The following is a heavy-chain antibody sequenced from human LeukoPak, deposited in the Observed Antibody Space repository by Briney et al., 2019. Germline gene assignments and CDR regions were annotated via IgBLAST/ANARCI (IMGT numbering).Heavy chain of an antibody. CDR3: AKDLLLWFGAAFDY. Sequence: GGSLRLSCAASGFTFSSYAMSWVRQAPGKGLEWVSAISGSGGSTYYAGSVKGRFTISRDNSKNTLYLQMNSLRAEDTAVYYCAKDLLLWFGAAFDYWGQGTLVTVSS. J-gene: IGHJ4*02. D-gene: IGHD3-10*01. CDR1: GFTFSSYA. CDR2: ISGSGGST. V-gene: IGHV3-23*01.